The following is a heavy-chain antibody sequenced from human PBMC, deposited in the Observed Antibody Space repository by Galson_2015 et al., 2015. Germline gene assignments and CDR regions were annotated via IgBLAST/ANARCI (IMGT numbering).Heavy chain of an antibody. V-gene: IGHV3-33*01. Sequence: SLRLSCAASGFTFSSYGMHCYRLASGRGLEGEAVIWHDGSNKYYADSVNGRFTISRDNSKNTLYLQMNSLRAEDTAVYYWARDQPFDAWGQGTLVTVSS. J-gene: IGHJ4*02. CDR1: GFTFSSYG. CDR3: ARDQPFDA. CDR2: IWHDGSNK.